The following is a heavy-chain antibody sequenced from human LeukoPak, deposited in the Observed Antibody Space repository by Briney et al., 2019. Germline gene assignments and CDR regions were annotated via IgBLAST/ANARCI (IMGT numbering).Heavy chain of an antibody. V-gene: IGHV5-51*01. CDR2: IYPGDSDT. J-gene: IGHJ4*02. CDR1: GYSFTSYW. Sequence: GESLKISCKGSGYSFTSYWIGWVRPMPGKGLEWMGIIYPGDSDTRYSPSFQGQVTISADKSISTAYLQWSSLKASDTAMYYCARLSAYCGGDCFSEVFEAFLQYYFDYWGQGTLVTVSS. D-gene: IGHD2-21*02. CDR3: ARLSAYCGGDCFSEVFEAFLQYYFDY.